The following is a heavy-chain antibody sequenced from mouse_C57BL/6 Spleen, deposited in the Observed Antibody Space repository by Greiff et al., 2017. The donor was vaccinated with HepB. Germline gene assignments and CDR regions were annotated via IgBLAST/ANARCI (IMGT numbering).Heavy chain of an antibody. CDR3: SRSAYYRFAY. J-gene: IGHJ3*01. CDR1: GYTFTDYN. Sequence: EVQLQQSGPELVKPGASVKIPCKASGYTFTDYNMDWVKQSHGKSLEWIGDINPNNGGTIYNQKFKGKATLTVDKSSSTAYMELRSLTSEDTAVYYWSRSAYYRFAYWGQGTLVTVSA. V-gene: IGHV1-18*01. D-gene: IGHD2-10*01. CDR2: INPNNGGT.